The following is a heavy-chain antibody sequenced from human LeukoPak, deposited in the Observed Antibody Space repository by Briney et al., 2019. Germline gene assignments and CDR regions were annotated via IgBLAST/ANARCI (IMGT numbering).Heavy chain of an antibody. CDR1: GFAFSSYG. D-gene: IGHD3-3*01. Sequence: GRSLRLSCAASGFAFSSYGMHWVRQAPGKGLEWVAVISYDGSNKYYADSVKGRFTISRDNSKNTLYLQMNSLRAEDTAVYYCAKTLEDYDFWSGYPDWGQGTLVTVSS. V-gene: IGHV3-30*18. CDR2: ISYDGSNK. CDR3: AKTLEDYDFWSGYPD. J-gene: IGHJ4*02.